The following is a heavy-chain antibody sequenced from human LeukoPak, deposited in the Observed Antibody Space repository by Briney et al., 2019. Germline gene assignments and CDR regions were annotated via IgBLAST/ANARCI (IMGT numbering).Heavy chain of an antibody. CDR3: ARDQGSSGWYRPYYFDY. V-gene: IGHV3-48*04. CDR1: GFTFSSYS. Sequence: PGGSLRLSCAASGFTFSSYSMNWVRQAPGKGLEWVSYISSSSSTIYYADSVKGRFTISRDNAKNSLYLQMNSLRAEDTAVYYCARDQGSSGWYRPYYFDYWGQGTLVTVSS. CDR2: ISSSSSTI. D-gene: IGHD6-19*01. J-gene: IGHJ4*02.